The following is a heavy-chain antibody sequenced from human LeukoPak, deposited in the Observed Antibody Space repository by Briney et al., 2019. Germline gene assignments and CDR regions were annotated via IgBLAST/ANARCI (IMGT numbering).Heavy chain of an antibody. Sequence: GGSLRLSCEASGLSFSSYGMSWVRQAPGKGLQWVSAITGDGTTTYYADSVKGRFTISRDNSKNMLYLQMSSLRAEDTAVYYCAKMQGYFDYWGQGTLVPVSS. CDR1: GLSFSSYG. V-gene: IGHV3-23*01. CDR2: ITGDGTTT. CDR3: AKMQGYFDY. J-gene: IGHJ4*02.